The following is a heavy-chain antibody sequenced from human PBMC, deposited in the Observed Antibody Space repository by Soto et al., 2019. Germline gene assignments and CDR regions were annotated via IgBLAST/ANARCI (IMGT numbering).Heavy chain of an antibody. CDR2: ISYDGSNK. CDR3: ARDFGMDV. CDR1: GFTFSSYA. V-gene: IGHV3-30-3*01. J-gene: IGHJ6*02. Sequence: FLRLSCAASGFTFSSYAMHWVRQAPGKGLEWVAVISYDGSNKYYADSVKGRFTISRDNSKNTLYLQMNSLRAEDTAVYYCARDFGMDVWGQGTTVTVSS.